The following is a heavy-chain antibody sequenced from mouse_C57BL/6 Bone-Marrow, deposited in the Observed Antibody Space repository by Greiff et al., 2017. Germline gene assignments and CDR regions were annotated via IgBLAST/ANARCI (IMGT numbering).Heavy chain of an antibody. CDR1: GYTFTDYY. CDR2: IYPGSGNT. J-gene: IGHJ2*01. Sequence: VKLVESGAELVRPGASVKLSCKASGYTFTDYYINWVKQRPGQGLEWIGRIYPGSGNTYYNEKFKGKATLTAEKSSSTAYMQLSSLTSEDSAVYFCSRTDYGSGYVDYWGQGTTLTVSS. V-gene: IGHV1-76*01. CDR3: SRTDYGSGYVDY. D-gene: IGHD1-1*01.